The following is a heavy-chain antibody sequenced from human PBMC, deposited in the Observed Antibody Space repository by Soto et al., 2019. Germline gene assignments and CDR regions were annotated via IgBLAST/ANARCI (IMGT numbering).Heavy chain of an antibody. CDR1: GFTFSSYA. D-gene: IGHD3-9*01. CDR2: ISGSGGST. Sequence: GGSLRLSCAAFGFTFSSYAMSWVRQAPGKGLEWVSAISGSGGSTYYADSVKGRFTISRDNSKNTLYLQMNSLRAEDTAVYYCAKGGFLYYDILTGYYPGYFDYWGQGTLVTVSS. V-gene: IGHV3-23*01. J-gene: IGHJ4*02. CDR3: AKGGFLYYDILTGYYPGYFDY.